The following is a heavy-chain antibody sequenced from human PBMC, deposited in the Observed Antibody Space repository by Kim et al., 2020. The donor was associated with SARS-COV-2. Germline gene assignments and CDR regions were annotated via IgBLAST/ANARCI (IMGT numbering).Heavy chain of an antibody. D-gene: IGHD3-10*01. CDR3: ARGQCRGRRGHTSYYCG. Sequence: GGSLRLSCAASGFTFSSYAIHWVRQAPGKGLEWVAAISHGGSNKNYADSVKGRFTISRDNSKNTLYLQMNSLRAEDTALYYCARGQCRGRRGHTSYYCG. V-gene: IGHV3-30-3*01. CDR2: ISHGGSNK. J-gene: IGHJ6*01. CDR1: GFTFSSYA.